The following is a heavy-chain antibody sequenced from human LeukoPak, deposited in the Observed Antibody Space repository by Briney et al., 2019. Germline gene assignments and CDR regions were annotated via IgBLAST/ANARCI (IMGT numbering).Heavy chain of an antibody. CDR1: GFTFDDYG. V-gene: IGHV3-20*04. J-gene: IGHJ4*02. CDR2: INWNGGST. Sequence: TGGSLRLSCAASGFTFDDYGMSWVRQAPEKGLEWVSGINWNGGSTGYADSVKGRFTISRDNAKNSLYLQMNSLRAEDTALYYCARGVPYYYDSSGYYWYYFDYWGQGTLVTVSS. CDR3: ARGVPYYYDSSGYYWYYFDY. D-gene: IGHD3-22*01.